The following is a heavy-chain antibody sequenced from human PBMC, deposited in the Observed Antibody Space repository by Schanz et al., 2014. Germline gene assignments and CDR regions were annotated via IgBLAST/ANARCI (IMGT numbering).Heavy chain of an antibody. CDR1: GFTFSSYG. V-gene: IGHV3-33*01. D-gene: IGHD3-10*01. Sequence: QVQLVESGGGVVQFGRSLRLSCVASGFTFSSYGMHWVRQAPGKGLEWVAVIWYDENNKYYADSVKGRFTMSRDNSKNTLYLQMNSLGAEDTAVYYCARANYRRKINFDYWGRGTLVTVSS. CDR3: ARANYRRKINFDY. CDR2: IWYDENNK. J-gene: IGHJ4*02.